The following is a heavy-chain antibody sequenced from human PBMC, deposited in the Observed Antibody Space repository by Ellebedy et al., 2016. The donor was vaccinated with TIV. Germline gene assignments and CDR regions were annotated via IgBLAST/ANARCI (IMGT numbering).Heavy chain of an antibody. D-gene: IGHD4-17*01. Sequence: SETLSLXCTVSGGSISSSSYYWGWIRQPPGKGLEWIGSIYYSGSTYYNPSLKSRVTISVDTSKNQFSLKLSSVTAADTAVYYCARHAVTTGAFDYWGQGTLVTVSS. V-gene: IGHV4-39*01. CDR1: GGSISSSSYY. CDR3: ARHAVTTGAFDY. J-gene: IGHJ4*02. CDR2: IYYSGST.